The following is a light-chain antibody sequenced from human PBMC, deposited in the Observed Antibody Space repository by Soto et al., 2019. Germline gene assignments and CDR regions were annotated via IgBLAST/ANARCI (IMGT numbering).Light chain of an antibody. CDR2: EVV. V-gene: IGLV2-8*01. Sequence: SVLTPPPSSSGSPGQSVTISCTGTKNDIGVYDFVSWYQHHPGKAPRLIIYEVVQRPSGVPDRFSGSKSGNTASLTVSGLQAADEADYFCKSYAGSNTYVFGSGTKVTVL. CDR1: KNDIGVYDF. CDR3: KSYAGSNTYV. J-gene: IGLJ1*01.